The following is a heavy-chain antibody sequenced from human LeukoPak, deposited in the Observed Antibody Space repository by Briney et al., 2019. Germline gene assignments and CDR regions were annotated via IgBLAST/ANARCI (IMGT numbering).Heavy chain of an antibody. CDR3: AKVLEQLVPDY. D-gene: IGHD6-6*01. J-gene: IGHJ4*02. Sequence: PGGSLRLSCAVSGFTFSSYWMTWVRQAPGEGLEWVAKIKQDGSEKYYVDSVKGRFTISRDNAKNSLYLQMNSLRAEDTAVYYCAKVLEQLVPDYWGQGTLVTVSS. CDR1: GFTFSSYW. V-gene: IGHV3-7*02. CDR2: IKQDGSEK.